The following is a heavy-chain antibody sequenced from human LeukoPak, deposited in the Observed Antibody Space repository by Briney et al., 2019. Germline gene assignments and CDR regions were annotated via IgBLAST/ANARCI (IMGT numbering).Heavy chain of an antibody. J-gene: IGHJ4*02. CDR1: GFTFSRYA. CDR3: AKGAGPLAAAGRATDS. CDR2: ISGSGGST. V-gene: IGHV3-23*01. Sequence: GGSLRLSCAASGFTFSRYAMSWVRQAPGKGLEWLSAISGSGGSTYYADSVKGRFTVSRDNSKNTVYLQINTLRAEDAAVYYCAKGAGPLAAAGRATDSWGQGTLVIVSS. D-gene: IGHD6-13*01.